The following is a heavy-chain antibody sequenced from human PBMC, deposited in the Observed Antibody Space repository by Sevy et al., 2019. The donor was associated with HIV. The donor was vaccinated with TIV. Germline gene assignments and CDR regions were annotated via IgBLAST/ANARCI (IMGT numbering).Heavy chain of an antibody. CDR3: ARDGLYGGNFEYFQH. V-gene: IGHV3-23*01. Sequence: GESLKISCAASGFTFSNYALTWVRQAPGKGLDWDSSITGSSTTIYYADSVKGRFTVSRDNSNNTLYLHINSLRAEDTAVYYCARDGLYGGNFEYFQHWGQGTLVTVSS. D-gene: IGHD4-17*01. CDR1: GFTFSNYA. CDR2: ITGSSTTI. J-gene: IGHJ1*01.